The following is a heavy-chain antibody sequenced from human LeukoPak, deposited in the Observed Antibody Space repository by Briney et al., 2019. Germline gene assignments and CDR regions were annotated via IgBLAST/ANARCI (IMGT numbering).Heavy chain of an antibody. CDR3: AREIGCSGGSCPSSAFDI. CDR2: MNPNSGNT. Sequence: GASVKVSCKASGYTFTSYDINWVRQATGQGLEWMGWMNPNSGNTGYAQKFQGRVTITADKSTSTAYMELSSLRSEDTAVYYCAREIGCSGGSCPSSAFDIWGQGTMVTVSS. D-gene: IGHD2-15*01. V-gene: IGHV1-8*01. J-gene: IGHJ3*02. CDR1: GYTFTSYD.